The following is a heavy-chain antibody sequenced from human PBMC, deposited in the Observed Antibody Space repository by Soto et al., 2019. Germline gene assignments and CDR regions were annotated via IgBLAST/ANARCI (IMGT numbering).Heavy chain of an antibody. Sequence: QVQLVQSGAEVKKPGASVKVSCKASGYTFTSYAMHWVRQAPGQRLEWMGWINAGNGNTKYSQKFQGRVTITRDTSASTAYMELSSLRSEDTAVYYCARARAKPADGRFDPWGQGTLVTVSS. CDR2: INAGNGNT. V-gene: IGHV1-3*01. CDR3: ARARAKPADGRFDP. CDR1: GYTFTSYA. J-gene: IGHJ5*02. D-gene: IGHD2-2*01.